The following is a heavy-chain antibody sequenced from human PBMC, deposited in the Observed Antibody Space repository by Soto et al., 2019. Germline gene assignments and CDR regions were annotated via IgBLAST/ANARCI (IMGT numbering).Heavy chain of an antibody. V-gene: IGHV3-53*05. CDR3: ARDHPQSYSVYYFDY. J-gene: IGHJ4*02. CDR1: GLTVSSNY. CDR2: IYSGGST. D-gene: IGHD1-26*01. Sequence: GGSLRLSCAASGLTVSSNYMSWVGQAPGKGLAWVSVIYSGGSTYYADSVKGRFTISRDTSKNQVSLKVNSVTAADTAVYYCARDHPQSYSVYYFDYWGQGTPVTVSS.